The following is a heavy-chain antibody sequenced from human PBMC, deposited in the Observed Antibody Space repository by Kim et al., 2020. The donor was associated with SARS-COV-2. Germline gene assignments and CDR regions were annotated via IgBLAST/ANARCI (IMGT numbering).Heavy chain of an antibody. CDR2: INHSGST. CDR3: ARGLHGRAGGAMAVAGAGDWFDP. CDR1: GGSFSGYY. V-gene: IGHV4-34*01. D-gene: IGHD6-19*01. J-gene: IGHJ5*02. Sequence: SETLSLTCAVYGGSFSGYYWSWIRQPPGKGLEWIGEINHSGSTNYNPSLKSRVTISVDTSKNQFSLKLSSVTAADTAVYYCARGLHGRAGGAMAVAGAGDWFDPWGQGTLVTVSS.